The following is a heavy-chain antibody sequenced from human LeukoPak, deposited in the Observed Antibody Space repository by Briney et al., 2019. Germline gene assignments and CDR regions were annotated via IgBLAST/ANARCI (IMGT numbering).Heavy chain of an antibody. D-gene: IGHD6-13*01. CDR2: MYYSGST. CDR1: GGSISGSPYY. Sequence: PSETLSLTCTVSGGSISGSPYYWGWIRQPPGKGLEWIGSMYYSGSTYYNPSLKSRVTISVDTSKKQFSLKLRSVTAADTAVYYCARGLKWWQQLVLRYFDYWGQGTLVTVSS. CDR3: ARGLKWWQQLVLRYFDY. V-gene: IGHV4-39*01. J-gene: IGHJ4*02.